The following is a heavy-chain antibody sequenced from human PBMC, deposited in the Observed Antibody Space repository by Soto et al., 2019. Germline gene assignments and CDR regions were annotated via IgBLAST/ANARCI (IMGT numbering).Heavy chain of an antibody. CDR3: ARDSPPVDY. J-gene: IGHJ4*02. CDR2: IIAYNCNT. CDR1: GYTFSSYG. V-gene: IGHV1-18*01. Sequence: QVQRVQSGAEVKKPGASVKVCCKSSGYTFSSYGISWVRQAPGHGLEWKGWIIAYNCNTKYSQKIQGRDTMTTDTSTSTTYIELRSLRPDDTAVYYCARDSPPVDYWGQGALVTVSS.